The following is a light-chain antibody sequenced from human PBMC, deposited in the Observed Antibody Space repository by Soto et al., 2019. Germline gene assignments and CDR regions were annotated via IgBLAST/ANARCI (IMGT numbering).Light chain of an antibody. CDR3: QQYGRSAIFT. CDR2: GAT. Sequence: EIVLTQSPGTLSLSPGERATLFCRASQSISSNYLAWYQQKTGQAPRLLLYGATRRATGIPARFSGSGSGTDFTLTISRLEPEDFAVYYCQQYGRSAIFTLGPGTTVDI. J-gene: IGKJ3*01. CDR1: QSISSNY. V-gene: IGKV3-20*01.